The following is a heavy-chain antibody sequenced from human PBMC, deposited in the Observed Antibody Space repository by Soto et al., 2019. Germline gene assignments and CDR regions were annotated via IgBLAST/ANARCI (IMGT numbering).Heavy chain of an antibody. CDR2: IYYSGST. V-gene: IGHV4-59*12. CDR1: GGSISYYY. D-gene: IGHD2-2*02. J-gene: IGHJ5*01. CDR3: ARVVSIEGSSVVPAAIAPLRHNWFDS. Sequence: PSETLSLTCTVSGGSISYYYWSWIRQSPGKGLEWIGYIYYSGSTNYNPSLKSRVTISVDTSKNQFSLKLSSVTAADTAVYYCARVVSIEGSSVVPAAIAPLRHNWFDSWGQGTLVTVSS.